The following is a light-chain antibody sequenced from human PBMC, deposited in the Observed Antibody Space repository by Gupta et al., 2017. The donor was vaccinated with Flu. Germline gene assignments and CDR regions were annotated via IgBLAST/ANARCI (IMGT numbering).Light chain of an antibody. J-gene: IGKJ1*01. CDR2: KAS. CDR3: QQDDTYWT. CDR1: QSISNW. V-gene: IGKV1-5*03. Sequence: SPSTLSASVGDRVTITCRASQSISNWLNWYQQKPGKAPKLLIYKASNLENGVPSRFSGSGSGTEFTLTISSLQPDDFATYYCQQDDTYWTFGQGTKVEIK.